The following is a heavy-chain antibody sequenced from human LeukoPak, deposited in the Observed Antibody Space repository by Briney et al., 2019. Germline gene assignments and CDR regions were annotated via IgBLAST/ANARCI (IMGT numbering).Heavy chain of an antibody. J-gene: IGHJ4*02. CDR3: ARDLELAYCGGDCYSMGFDY. V-gene: IGHV1-2*02. Sequence: ASVKVSCKASGYTFTSYGISWVRQAPGQGLEWMGWINPNSGGTNNAQKFQGRVTMTRDTSISTAYMELSRLRSDDTAVYYCARDLELAYCGGDCYSMGFDYWGQGTLVTVSS. D-gene: IGHD2-21*02. CDR2: INPNSGGT. CDR1: GYTFTSYG.